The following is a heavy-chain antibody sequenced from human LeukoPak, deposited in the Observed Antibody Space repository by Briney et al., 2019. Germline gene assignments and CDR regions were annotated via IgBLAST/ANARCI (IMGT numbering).Heavy chain of an antibody. V-gene: IGHV1-18*01. CDR3: AGDIVGDGDLDY. J-gene: IGHJ4*02. Sequence: ASVKVSCKTSGYSFTSHGISWVRQAPGQGLEWMGWISTYNENTDLTQKFQGRVTMTTDESASTAYMELRILRSDDTAMYYCAGDIVGDGDLDYWGQGTLVTVSS. D-gene: IGHD3-16*02. CDR1: GYSFTSHG. CDR2: ISTYNENT.